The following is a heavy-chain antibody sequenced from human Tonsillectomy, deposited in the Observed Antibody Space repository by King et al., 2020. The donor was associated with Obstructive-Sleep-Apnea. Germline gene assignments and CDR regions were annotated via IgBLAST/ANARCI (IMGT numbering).Heavy chain of an antibody. D-gene: IGHD3-22*01. CDR1: GGSISSYY. Sequence: QLQESGPGLVKPSETLSLTCTVSGGSISSYYWSWIRQPPGKGLEWIGYIYYSGSTNYNPPPKSRVTISVDTSKNQFSLKLSSVTAADTAVYYCARVYYYDSSGYYHFDYWGQGTLVTVSS. J-gene: IGHJ4*02. CDR3: ARVYYYDSSGYYHFDY. V-gene: IGHV4-59*01. CDR2: IYYSGST.